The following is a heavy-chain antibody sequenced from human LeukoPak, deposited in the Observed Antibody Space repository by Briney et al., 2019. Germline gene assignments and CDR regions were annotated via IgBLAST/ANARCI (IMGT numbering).Heavy chain of an antibody. D-gene: IGHD4-17*01. V-gene: IGHV3-21*01. CDR2: ISSGSSYI. J-gene: IGHJ4*02. CDR1: GGSISSGGYY. CDR3: ARDPYGAPRYYFDY. Sequence: PSETLSLTCTVSGGSISSGGYYWSWVRQAPGKGLEWVSSISSGSSYIYYADSVKGRFTISRDNANNSLYLQVNSLRAEDTAVYYCARDPYGAPRYYFDYWGQGTLVTVSS.